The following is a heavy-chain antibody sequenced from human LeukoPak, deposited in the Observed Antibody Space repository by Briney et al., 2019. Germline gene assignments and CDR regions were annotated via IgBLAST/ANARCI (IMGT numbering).Heavy chain of an antibody. CDR1: GGSISSYY. Sequence: SENLSLTCTVYGGSISSYYWSWIRERPGKGLEWIGHIYYSGRTNYNPYLKSRATISVATSKTQFSLMRSSVSAEYTARYCCARCRQTGSWSTGMDVWGQGTTVTVSS. J-gene: IGHJ6*02. V-gene: IGHV4-59*01. CDR2: IYYSGRT. D-gene: IGHD6-13*01. CDR3: ARCRQTGSWSTGMDV.